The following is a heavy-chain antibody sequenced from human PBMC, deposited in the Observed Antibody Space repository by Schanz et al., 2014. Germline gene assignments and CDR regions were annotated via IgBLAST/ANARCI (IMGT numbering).Heavy chain of an antibody. D-gene: IGHD2-8*01. Sequence: EVQLVESGGGLVKSGGSLRLSCATSGFIFTSYSMHWVRQAPGKGLEWVSSISSSINYYYYADSVKGRFTISREAAKDSLFLQMTSLRADDTAVYFCAREYASTWFESNVMAGRIDNWGQGTLVTVSS. CDR1: GFIFTSYS. J-gene: IGHJ4*02. CDR3: AREYASTWFESNVMAGRIDN. V-gene: IGHV3-21*01. CDR2: ISSSINYY.